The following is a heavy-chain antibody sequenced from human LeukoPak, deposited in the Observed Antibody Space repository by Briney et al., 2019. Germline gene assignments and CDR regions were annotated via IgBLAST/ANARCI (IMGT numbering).Heavy chain of an antibody. CDR3: ARPYSSGWYGVDP. J-gene: IGHJ5*02. CDR2: IYPGDSDT. V-gene: IGHV5-51*01. D-gene: IGHD6-19*01. Sequence: GESLKISCKASGYRFTNYWIGWVRQMPGKGLEWVGIIYPGDSDTRYSPSFQGQVTISADKSISTAYLQWSSLRASDTALYYCARPYSSGWYGVDPGGQGPLVTVSS. CDR1: GYRFTNYW.